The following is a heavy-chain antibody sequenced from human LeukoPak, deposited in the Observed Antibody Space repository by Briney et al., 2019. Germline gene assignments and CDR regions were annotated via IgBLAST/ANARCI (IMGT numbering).Heavy chain of an antibody. V-gene: IGHV4-59*08. CDR2: IHYTGST. J-gene: IGHJ4*02. D-gene: IGHD1-26*01. CDR3: ARHLWGELGVDY. CDR1: SGSISYFY. Sequence: SETLSLTRTVSSGSISYFYWNWIRQPPGKGLEWIGYIHYTGSTNYNPSLRSRVIISADTPKNQFSLKLTSVTAADTAVYFCARHLWGELGVDYWGQGTLVTASS.